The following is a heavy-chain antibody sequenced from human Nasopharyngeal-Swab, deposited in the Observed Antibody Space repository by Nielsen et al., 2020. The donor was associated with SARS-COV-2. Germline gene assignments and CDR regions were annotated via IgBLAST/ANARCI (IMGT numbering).Heavy chain of an antibody. Sequence: SLKISCAASGFTFSSYAMHWVRQALGKGLEWVSGISWNSGSIGYADSVKGRFTISRDNAKNSLYLQMNSLRAEDTAVYYCARENDYADEYYFDYWGQGTLVTVSS. CDR3: ARENDYADEYYFDY. CDR2: ISWNSGSI. CDR1: GFTFSSYA. J-gene: IGHJ4*02. D-gene: IGHD4-17*01. V-gene: IGHV3-9*01.